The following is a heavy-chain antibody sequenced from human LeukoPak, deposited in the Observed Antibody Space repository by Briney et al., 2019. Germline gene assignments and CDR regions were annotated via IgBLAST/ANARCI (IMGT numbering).Heavy chain of an antibody. Sequence: ASVKVSCKASGYTFTGYYMHWVRQAPGQGLEWMGWINPNSGGTNYAQKFQGRVTMTRDTSTSTAYMELSRLRSDDTAVYYCARVKVAATIYYFDYWGQGTLVTVSS. CDR1: GYTFTGYY. CDR3: ARVKVAATIYYFDY. CDR2: INPNSGGT. D-gene: IGHD1-26*01. J-gene: IGHJ4*02. V-gene: IGHV1-2*02.